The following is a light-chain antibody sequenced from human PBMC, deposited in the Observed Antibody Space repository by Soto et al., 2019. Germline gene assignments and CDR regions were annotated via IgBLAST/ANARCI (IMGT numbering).Light chain of an antibody. CDR3: SSYTSSDTLYV. CDR2: DVT. Sequence: QSALTQPASVSGSPGQSITISCTGTSSDVGDNNYVSWYQHHPGKAPKLMIYDVTHRPSGISNRFSGSKSGNTASLTISGLRAEDEADYYCSSYTSSDTLYVFVTGTKVTVL. V-gene: IGLV2-14*03. J-gene: IGLJ1*01. CDR1: SSDVGDNNY.